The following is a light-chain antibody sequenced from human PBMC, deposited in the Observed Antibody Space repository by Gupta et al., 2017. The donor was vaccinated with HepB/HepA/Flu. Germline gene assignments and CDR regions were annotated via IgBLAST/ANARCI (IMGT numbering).Light chain of an antibody. CDR1: SSNIGAGYD. Sequence: SVLTLPPSVSGAPGQRVTISCTGSSSNIGAGYDVHWYQQLPGTAPNLLIYGNSNRPSGVPDRFSGSKSGTSASLAITGLQAEDEADYYCQSYDSSRSGWVFGGGTKLTVL. V-gene: IGLV1-40*01. CDR2: GNS. CDR3: QSYDSSRSGWV. J-gene: IGLJ3*02.